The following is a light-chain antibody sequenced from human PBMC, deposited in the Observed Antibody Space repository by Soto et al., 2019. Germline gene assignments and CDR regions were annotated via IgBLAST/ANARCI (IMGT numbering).Light chain of an antibody. V-gene: IGLV2-8*01. CDR1: KNDIGVYDF. CDR3: KSYAGSNTYV. Sequence: QSVLTQPPSASGSPGQSVTISCTGTKNDIGVYDFVSWYLHHPGKAPRLIIYEVVQRPSGVPDRFSGSKSGNTASLTVSGLQAADEADYFCKSYAGSNTYVFGSGTKLTVL. CDR2: EVV. J-gene: IGLJ1*01.